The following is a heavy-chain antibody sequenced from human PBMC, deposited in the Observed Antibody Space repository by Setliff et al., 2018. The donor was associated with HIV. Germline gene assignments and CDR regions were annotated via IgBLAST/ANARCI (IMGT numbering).Heavy chain of an antibody. V-gene: IGHV1-2*02. Sequence: ASVKVSCKASGYLFTGYCMRWVRQAPGQGLEWMGWINVNSGRTKYAQKFQGRVTMTRDTPISTASMEVSSLRSDDTAVYYCAREASPIFHFDYLSQGALVTVFS. CDR3: AREASPIFHFDY. CDR2: INVNSGRT. CDR1: GYLFTGYC. D-gene: IGHD3-3*02. J-gene: IGHJ4*02.